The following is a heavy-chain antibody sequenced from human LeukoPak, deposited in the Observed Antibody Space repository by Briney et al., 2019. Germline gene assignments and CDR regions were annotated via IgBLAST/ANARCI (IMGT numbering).Heavy chain of an antibody. Sequence: VQPGGSLSLSCAASGFTVSSNYMSWLRQAPGKGLEWVSVIYSGGSTYYADSVKGRFTISGDNSKNTLYLQMNSLRAEDTAVYYCARGDSSSWYPLLDYGMDVWGQGTTVTVSS. CDR1: GFTVSSNY. D-gene: IGHD6-13*01. CDR3: ARGDSSSWYPLLDYGMDV. V-gene: IGHV3-66*01. J-gene: IGHJ6*02. CDR2: IYSGGST.